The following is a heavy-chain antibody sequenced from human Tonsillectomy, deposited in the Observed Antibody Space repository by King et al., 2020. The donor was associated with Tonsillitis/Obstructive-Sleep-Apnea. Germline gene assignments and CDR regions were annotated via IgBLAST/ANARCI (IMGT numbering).Heavy chain of an antibody. V-gene: IGHV5-10-1*01. CDR2: IDPSDSYT. CDR3: ARHYCSGGSCYAGDAFDI. Sequence: QLVQSGAEVKKPGESLRISCKGSGYSFTSYWISWVRQMPGKGLEWMGRIDPSDSYTNYSPSFQGHVTISADKSISTAYLQWSSLKASDTAMYYCARHYCSGGSCYAGDAFDIWGQGTMVTVSS. J-gene: IGHJ3*02. CDR1: GYSFTSYW. D-gene: IGHD2-15*01.